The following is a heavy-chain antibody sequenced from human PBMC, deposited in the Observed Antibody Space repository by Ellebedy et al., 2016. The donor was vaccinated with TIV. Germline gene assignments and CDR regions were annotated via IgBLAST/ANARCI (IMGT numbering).Heavy chain of an antibody. CDR1: GFTFSSYG. J-gene: IGHJ4*02. CDR2: IKQDGGDQ. D-gene: IGHD3-9*01. CDR3: ATDWELYD. V-gene: IGHV3-7*01. Sequence: GGSLRLSCAASGFTFSSYGMHWVRQAPGKGLEWVANIKQDGGDQNYVDSVKGRFTISRDNARKSVYLQMNSLRVEDTGVYYCATDWELYDWGQGTLVTVSS.